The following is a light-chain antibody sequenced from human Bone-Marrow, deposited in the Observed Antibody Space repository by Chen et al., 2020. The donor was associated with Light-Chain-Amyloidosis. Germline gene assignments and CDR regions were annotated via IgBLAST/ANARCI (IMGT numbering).Light chain of an antibody. CDR1: RSNIGSNT. CDR2: TNS. Sequence: QSVLSQPPSASGTPGQRVTISCSGGRSNIGSNTVNWYQHLPGKAPKLLIHTNSYRPSGVPDRFSASKSGTSASLAISGLQSEDEAEYYCATYDDSLNGAAFGGGTKLTVL. J-gene: IGLJ2*01. V-gene: IGLV1-44*01. CDR3: ATYDDSLNGAA.